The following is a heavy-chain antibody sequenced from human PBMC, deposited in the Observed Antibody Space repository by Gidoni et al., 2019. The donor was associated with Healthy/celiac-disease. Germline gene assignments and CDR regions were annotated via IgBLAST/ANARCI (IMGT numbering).Heavy chain of an antibody. V-gene: IGHV3-7*01. CDR3: ARDILNGYSSGWPLWY. CDR1: GFPFSSYW. D-gene: IGHD6-19*01. Sequence: EVQLVESGGGLVQPGGSLRLSCAASGFPFSSYWMSWVRQAPGKGLEGVANIKKDGSEKYYVDSVKGRFTIARDNAKNSLYLQMNSLRAEDTAVYYCARDILNGYSSGWPLWYWGQETLVTVSS. CDR2: IKKDGSEK. J-gene: IGHJ4*02.